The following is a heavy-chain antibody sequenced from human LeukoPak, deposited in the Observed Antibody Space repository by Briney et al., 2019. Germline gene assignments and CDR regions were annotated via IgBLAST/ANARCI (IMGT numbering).Heavy chain of an antibody. J-gene: IGHJ6*02. CDR2: ISNSVTTI. D-gene: IGHD3-10*01. V-gene: IGHV3-48*03. CDR3: ARGLVGYYAMDV. CDR1: EFTFRSYE. Sequence: QPGGSLRLSCAASEFTFRSYEMNWVRQAPGKGLEWISYISNSVTTIDYADSVKGRFTISRDNAKNSLYLQMNSLRVEDTAVHYCARGLVGYYAMDVWGQGTTVTVSS.